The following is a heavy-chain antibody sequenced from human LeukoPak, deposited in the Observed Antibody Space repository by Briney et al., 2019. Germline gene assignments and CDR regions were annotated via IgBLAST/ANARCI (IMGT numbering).Heavy chain of an antibody. CDR2: ISSDGSTE. Sequence: HPGRSLRLSCTVSGFTFSNHAMHWVRQAPGKGLEWVADISSDGSTEYYADSVKGRFTISRDNSQNTLYLQMNSLRAEDTAVYYCAKWRNWNQNVGDYWGQGTLVTVSS. J-gene: IGHJ4*02. D-gene: IGHD1-1*01. CDR1: GFTFSNHA. V-gene: IGHV3-30*18. CDR3: AKWRNWNQNVGDY.